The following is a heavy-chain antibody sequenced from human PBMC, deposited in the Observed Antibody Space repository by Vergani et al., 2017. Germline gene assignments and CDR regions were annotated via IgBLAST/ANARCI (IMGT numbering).Heavy chain of an antibody. D-gene: IGHD6-19*01. Sequence: QLQLQESGLGLVKPSQTLSPTCAVSGGSISSGGYSWSWIRQPPGKGLEWIGYIYYSGSTYYNPSLKSRVTISVDTSKNQFSLKLSSVTAADTAVYYCARVAVAGPFDYWGQGTLVTVSS. CDR2: IYYSGST. CDR3: ARVAVAGPFDY. CDR1: GGSISSGGYS. V-gene: IGHV4-30-2*05. J-gene: IGHJ4*02.